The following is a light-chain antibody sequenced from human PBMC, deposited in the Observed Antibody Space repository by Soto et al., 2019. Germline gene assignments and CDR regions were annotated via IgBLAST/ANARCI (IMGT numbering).Light chain of an antibody. V-gene: IGKV1-27*01. Sequence: DIQMTQSLSSLSASVGDRVTITCRASQSISSYLNWYQQKPGKVPKLLIYAASTLQSGVPSRFSGSGSGTDFTLTISSLQPEDVATYYCQKYNSAPLTFGGGTKVDIK. CDR3: QKYNSAPLT. J-gene: IGKJ4*01. CDR1: QSISSY. CDR2: AAS.